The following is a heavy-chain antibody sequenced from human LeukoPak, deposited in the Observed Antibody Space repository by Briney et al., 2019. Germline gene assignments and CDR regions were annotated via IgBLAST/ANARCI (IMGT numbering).Heavy chain of an antibody. CDR3: ARSIIGVLRFLEWLPKYYYYYYMDV. V-gene: IGHV1-8*03. CDR2: MNPNSGNT. CDR1: GYTFTSYA. D-gene: IGHD3-3*01. J-gene: IGHJ6*03. Sequence: GASVKVSCKASGYTFTSYAINWVRQATGQGLEWMGWMNPNSGNTGYAQKFQGRVTITRNTSISTAYMELSSPRSEDTAVYYCARSIIGVLRFLEWLPKYYYYYYMDVWGKGTTVTVSS.